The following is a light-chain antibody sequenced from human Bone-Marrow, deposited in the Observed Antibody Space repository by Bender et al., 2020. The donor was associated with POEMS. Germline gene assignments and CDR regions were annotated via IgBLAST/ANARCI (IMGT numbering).Light chain of an antibody. CDR2: EVT. CDR3: SSYAGSNNFYV. V-gene: IGLV2-11*01. CDR1: GNDVGGDNY. Sequence: QSALSQPRSVSGSPGQSVTVSCTGTGNDVGGDNYVSWYQQHPSKAPKLIIYEVTKRPSGVPDRFSGSKSGNTASLSISGLQAEDEADYFCSSYAGSNNFYVFGTGTQVTVL. J-gene: IGLJ1*01.